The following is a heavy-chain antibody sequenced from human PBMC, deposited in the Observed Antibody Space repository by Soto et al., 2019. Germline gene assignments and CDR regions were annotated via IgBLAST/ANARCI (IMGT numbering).Heavy chain of an antibody. Sequence: SGPTLVNPTETLTLTCTVSGFSLSKARIGMSWIRQPPGKALEWLAHIFWNDERSYSTSLKSRLTISKDTSKSQVVLTMTNVDPVDTGTYYCTRALREELPIYYFDSWGQGTLVTVSS. CDR1: GFSLSKARIG. V-gene: IGHV2-26*01. CDR2: IFWNDER. D-gene: IGHD1-7*01. J-gene: IGHJ4*02. CDR3: TRALREELPIYYFDS.